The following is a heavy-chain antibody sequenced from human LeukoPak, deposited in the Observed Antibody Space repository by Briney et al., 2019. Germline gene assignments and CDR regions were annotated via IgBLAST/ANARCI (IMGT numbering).Heavy chain of an antibody. CDR1: GYTFTSYG. J-gene: IGHJ5*02. D-gene: IGHD3-10*01. Sequence: ASVQVSCKASGYTFTSYGVTWVRQAPGQGLEWMGWISAYNGDTNYAQKLQDRVTMTTDTSTNTAYMELRSLRSDDTAVYYCARTPLGIISYINWFDPWGQGTLVTVSS. V-gene: IGHV1-18*01. CDR2: ISAYNGDT. CDR3: ARTPLGIISYINWFDP.